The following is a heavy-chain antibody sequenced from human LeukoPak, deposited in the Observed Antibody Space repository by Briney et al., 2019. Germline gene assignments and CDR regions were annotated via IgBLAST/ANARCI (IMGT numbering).Heavy chain of an antibody. CDR3: AWSYGGNAVGPFDI. Sequence: SETLSLTCAVSGGSFSGYHWSWIRQTPGKGLEWIGEVSQSGGASYNPSLKSRVTISIETSKNHFSLKLNSVTAADTAMYYWAWSYGGNAVGPFDIWGQGTMVTVSS. D-gene: IGHD4-23*01. V-gene: IGHV4-34*01. CDR1: GGSFSGYH. CDR2: VSQSGGA. J-gene: IGHJ3*02.